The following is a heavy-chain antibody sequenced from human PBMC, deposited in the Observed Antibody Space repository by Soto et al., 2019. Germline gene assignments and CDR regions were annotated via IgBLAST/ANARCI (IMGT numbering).Heavy chain of an antibody. J-gene: IGHJ3*02. CDR1: GYTFTSYG. CDR3: ARVGLEGVLKDAAATKGDAFDI. CDR2: ISAYNGNT. V-gene: IGHV1-18*01. Sequence: QVQLVQSGAEVKKPGASVKVSCKASGYTFTSYGISWVRQAPGQGLEWMGWISAYNGNTNYAQKLQGRVTMTTDTSTSTAYMELRSLRSDDTAVYYCARVGLEGVLKDAAATKGDAFDIWGQGTMVTVSS. D-gene: IGHD6-13*01.